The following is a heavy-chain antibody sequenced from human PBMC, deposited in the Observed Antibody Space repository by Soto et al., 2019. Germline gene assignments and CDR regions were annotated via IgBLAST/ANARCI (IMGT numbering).Heavy chain of an antibody. CDR3: ARNYGMDY. J-gene: IGHJ4*02. CDR1: GFTFSSYA. Sequence: QVQLVASGGGVVQPGRSLRLSCAASGFTFSSYAMHWVRQAPGKGLEWVAVISYDGSNKYYADSVKGRFTISRDNSKNTLYLQMNSLRAEDTAVYYCARNYGMDYWGQGTLVTVSS. D-gene: IGHD4-17*01. CDR2: ISYDGSNK. V-gene: IGHV3-30-3*01.